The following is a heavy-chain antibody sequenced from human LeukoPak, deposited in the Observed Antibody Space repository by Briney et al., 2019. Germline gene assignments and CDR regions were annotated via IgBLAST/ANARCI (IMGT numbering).Heavy chain of an antibody. CDR1: GGSISSYY. V-gene: IGHV4-4*07. J-gene: IGHJ6*02. D-gene: IGHD2-2*01. Sequence: SETLSLTCTVSGGSISSYYWSWIRQPAGKGLEWIGRIYTSGSTNYNPSLKSRVTMSVDTSKNQFSLKLSSVTAADTAVYYCARDRESPQYHGAYYYYYGMDVWGQGTTVTVSS. CDR3: ARDRESPQYHGAYYYYYGMDV. CDR2: IYTSGST.